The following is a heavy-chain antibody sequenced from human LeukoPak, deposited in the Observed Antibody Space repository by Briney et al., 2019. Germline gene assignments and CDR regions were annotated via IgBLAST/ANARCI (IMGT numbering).Heavy chain of an antibody. D-gene: IGHD6-19*01. Sequence: SGPALVKPTKTLTLTCTFSGFSLRTPGMRVSWIRQPPGKALEWLGRIDWDDDKFYITSLKTRLTISKDTSKNQVVLTMTNMDPVDTATYYCARMYTSGWYFDYWGQGTLVTVSS. CDR3: ARMYTSGWYFDY. J-gene: IGHJ4*02. V-gene: IGHV2-70*04. CDR2: IDWDDDK. CDR1: GFSLRTPGMR.